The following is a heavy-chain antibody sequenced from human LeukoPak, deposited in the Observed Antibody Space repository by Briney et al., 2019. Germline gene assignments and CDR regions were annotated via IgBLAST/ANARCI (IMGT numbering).Heavy chain of an antibody. J-gene: IGHJ6*02. D-gene: IGHD3-22*01. CDR1: GGTFSSYA. CDR3: ARVGASTYYYDSSGYYYYYGMDV. CDR2: IISIFGAA. V-gene: IGHV1-69*01. Sequence: SVSVSCKASGGTFSSYAISWVRQAPGQGLEWMGGIISIFGAATYAHTSQGRVTITADESTRTAYMELSSLRSEDTAVYYCARVGASTYYYDSSGYYYYYGMDVWGQGTTVTVSS.